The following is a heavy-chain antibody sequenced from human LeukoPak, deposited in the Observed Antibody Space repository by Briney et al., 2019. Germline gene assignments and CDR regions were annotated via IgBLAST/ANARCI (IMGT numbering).Heavy chain of an antibody. D-gene: IGHD3/OR15-3a*01. Sequence: SETLSLTCAVSGGSISSGGYSWSWIRQPPGKGLEWIGYIYHSGSTYYNPSLKSRVTISVDRSKNQFSLKLSSVTAADTAVYYCARDEGLGREDWLPPYYYGMDVWGQGTTVTVSS. V-gene: IGHV4-30-2*01. CDR2: IYHSGST. CDR3: ARDEGLGREDWLPPYYYGMDV. J-gene: IGHJ6*02. CDR1: GGSISSGGYS.